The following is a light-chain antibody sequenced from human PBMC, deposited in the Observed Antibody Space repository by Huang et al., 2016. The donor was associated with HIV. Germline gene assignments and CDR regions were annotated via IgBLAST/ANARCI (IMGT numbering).Light chain of an antibody. CDR1: QSVNSN. CDR3: QQRSNWPPIT. V-gene: IGKV3-11*01. CDR2: DAS. J-gene: IGKJ5*01. Sequence: EIVLTQSPATLSLSPGKRATLSCRASQSVNSNLAWYQQKPGQSPRLLIYDASNRATGIPLRFSGSGSGTDFTLTISSLEPEDFAVYYCQQRSNWPPITFGQGTRLEIK.